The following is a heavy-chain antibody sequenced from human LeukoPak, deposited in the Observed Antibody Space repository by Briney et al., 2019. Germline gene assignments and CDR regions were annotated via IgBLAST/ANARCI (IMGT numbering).Heavy chain of an antibody. D-gene: IGHD5-12*01. V-gene: IGHV1-24*01. CDR1: GYTLTELS. Sequence: ASVKVPCKVSGYTLTELSMHWVRQAPGKGLEWMGGFDPEDGETIYAQKFQGRVTMTEDTSTDTAYMELSSLRSEDTAVYYCATDQSVDAWQDGNAFDIWGQGTMVTVSS. CDR3: ATDQSVDAWQDGNAFDI. J-gene: IGHJ3*02. CDR2: FDPEDGET.